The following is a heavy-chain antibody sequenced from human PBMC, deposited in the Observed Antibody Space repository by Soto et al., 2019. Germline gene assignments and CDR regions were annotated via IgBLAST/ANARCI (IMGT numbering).Heavy chain of an antibody. CDR2: IGGIISYI. CDR3: ARGWRVGAGGKFSYGLDV. J-gene: IGHJ6*02. D-gene: IGHD6-13*01. CDR1: GFTFSTYD. V-gene: IGHV3-21*01. Sequence: PGWSLRLSCAASGFTFSTYDMNLVRQAPGKGPEWVSSIGGIISYINYADSVKGRFTISRDNAKNSLYLQMDSLRAEDTAVYYCARGWRVGAGGKFSYGLDVWGQGTKVTVSS.